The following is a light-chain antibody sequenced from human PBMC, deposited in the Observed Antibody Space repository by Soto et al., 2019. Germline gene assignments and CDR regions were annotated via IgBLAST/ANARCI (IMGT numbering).Light chain of an antibody. J-gene: IGKJ1*01. Sequence: DIQMTQSPSTLSASVGDRVTLTCRASQIINNWLAWYQQKPGKAPKLLIYKASNLETGVPSRFSGSGSGTEFTLTISSLQPDDFATYYCQEYNSYWTFGQGTKVEIK. CDR3: QEYNSYWT. V-gene: IGKV1-5*03. CDR1: QIINNW. CDR2: KAS.